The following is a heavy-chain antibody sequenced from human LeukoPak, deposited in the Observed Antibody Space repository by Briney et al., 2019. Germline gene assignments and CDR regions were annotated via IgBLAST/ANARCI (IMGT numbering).Heavy chain of an antibody. J-gene: IGHJ4*02. V-gene: IGHV1-2*02. D-gene: IGHD3-22*01. CDR3: ARDARGYYYDSSGYWHSDF. CDR1: GYTFTGYY. CDR2: INPNSGGT. Sequence: GASVKVSCKASGYTFTGYYMHWVRQAPGKGLEWMGWINPNSGGTNYAQKFQGRVTMTRDTSISTAYMELSRLRSDDTAVYYCARDARGYYYDSSGYWHSDFWGQGTLVTVSS.